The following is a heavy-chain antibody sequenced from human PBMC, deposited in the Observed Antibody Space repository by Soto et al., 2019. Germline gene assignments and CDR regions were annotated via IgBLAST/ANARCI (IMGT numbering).Heavy chain of an antibody. J-gene: IGHJ4*02. CDR3: AREGISGSYYFDF. CDR1: GVSISSYF. Sequence: SETLSLTCTVSGVSISSYFWSWIRQPPGKGLEWIGYIFYSGSTNYNPSLKSRVTMPLDTSKNQFSLKLVSVTPADTAVYYCAREGISGSYYFDFWGQGTPVTVSS. CDR2: IFYSGST. D-gene: IGHD3-10*01. V-gene: IGHV4-59*01.